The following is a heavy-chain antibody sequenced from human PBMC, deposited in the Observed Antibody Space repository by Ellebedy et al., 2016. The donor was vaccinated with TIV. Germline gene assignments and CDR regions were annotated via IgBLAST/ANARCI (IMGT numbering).Heavy chain of an antibody. CDR2: ITESGGNT. Sequence: GESLKISCAASGLTFSSHAMSWVRQAPGKGLEWVSSITESGGNTYYADSVKGRFTISRDNSSNTLYLQMNSLRAEDTAIYYWASSRYHYYVGNTVFADWGQGILVTVSS. J-gene: IGHJ4*02. CDR3: ASSRYHYYVGNTVFAD. CDR1: GLTFSSHA. D-gene: IGHD3-10*02. V-gene: IGHV3-23*01.